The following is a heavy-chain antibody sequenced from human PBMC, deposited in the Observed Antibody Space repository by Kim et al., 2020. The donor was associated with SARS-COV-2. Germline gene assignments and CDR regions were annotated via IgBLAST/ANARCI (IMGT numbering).Heavy chain of an antibody. J-gene: IGHJ5*02. CDR3: ARVGGGYINH. D-gene: IGHD6-13*01. CDR2: IYYSGST. Sequence: SETLSLTCTVSGGSISSGGYYWSWIRQHPGKGLEWIGYIYYSGSTYYNPSLKSRVTISVDTSKNQFSLKLSSVTAADTAVYYCARVGGGYINHWGQGTLVTVSS. V-gene: IGHV4-31*03. CDR1: GGSISSGGYY.